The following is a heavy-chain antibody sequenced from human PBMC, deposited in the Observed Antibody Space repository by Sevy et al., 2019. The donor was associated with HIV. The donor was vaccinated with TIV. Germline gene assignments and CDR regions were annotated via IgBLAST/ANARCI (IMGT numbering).Heavy chain of an antibody. J-gene: IGHJ3*01. CDR2: IGASRGNT. CDR1: GYSFISYG. CDR3: ARDAPVYLSPEAFHV. D-gene: IGHD2-8*01. V-gene: IGHV1-18*01. Sequence: TSVKVSCKASGYSFISYGISWVRQAPGQGLEWMGWIGASRGNTNYAQRFQGRVTMTTETSTSTAYMQLTSLKSDDTAVYYCARDAPVYLSPEAFHVWGQGTMVTVSS.